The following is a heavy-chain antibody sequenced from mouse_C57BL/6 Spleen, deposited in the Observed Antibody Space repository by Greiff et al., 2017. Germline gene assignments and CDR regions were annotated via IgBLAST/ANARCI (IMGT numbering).Heavy chain of an antibody. CDR1: GYTFTDYY. Sequence: QVQLQQSGAELVRPGASVKLSCKASGYTFTDYYINWVKQRPGQGLEWIARIYPGSGNTYYNEKFKGKATLTAEKSSSTAYMQLSSLTSEDSAVYFCARMVPSGSPWFAYWGQGTLVTVSA. D-gene: IGHD1-1*01. CDR3: ARMVPSGSPWFAY. CDR2: IYPGSGNT. V-gene: IGHV1-76*01. J-gene: IGHJ3*01.